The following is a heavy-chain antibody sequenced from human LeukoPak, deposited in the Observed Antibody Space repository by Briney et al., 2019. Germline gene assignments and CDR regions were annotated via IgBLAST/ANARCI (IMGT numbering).Heavy chain of an antibody. D-gene: IGHD6-6*01. CDR2: IYYSGST. CDR3: ARGMYSSSRLVYYYMDV. V-gene: IGHV4-59*01. Sequence: SETLSLTCTVSGGSISSYYWSWIRQPPGKGLEWIGYIYYSGSTNYNPSLKSRVTISVDTSKNQFSLKLSSVTAADTAVYYCARGMYSSSRLVYYYMDVWGKGTTVTVSS. J-gene: IGHJ6*03. CDR1: GGSISSYY.